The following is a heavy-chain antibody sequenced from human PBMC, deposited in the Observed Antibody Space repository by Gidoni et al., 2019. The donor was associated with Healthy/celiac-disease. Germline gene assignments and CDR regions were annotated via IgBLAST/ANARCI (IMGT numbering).Heavy chain of an antibody. CDR1: GGTFSSYA. V-gene: IGHV1-69*01. Sequence: QVQLVQSGAEVKKPGSSVKVSCTASGGTFSSYAISWVRQAPGQGLEWMGGIIPIFGTANYAQKFQGRVTITADESTSTAYMELSSLRSEDTAVYYCARDRPNIGYSYGLGDYYYYGMDVWGQGTTVTVSS. D-gene: IGHD5-18*01. CDR2: IIPIFGTA. J-gene: IGHJ6*02. CDR3: ARDRPNIGYSYGLGDYYYYGMDV.